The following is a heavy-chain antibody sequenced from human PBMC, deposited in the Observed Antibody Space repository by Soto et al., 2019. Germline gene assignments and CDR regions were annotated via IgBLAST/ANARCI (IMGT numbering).Heavy chain of an antibody. J-gene: IGHJ4*02. CDR3: ARDSPSISSSSYFDY. CDR1: GGTFSSYA. Sequence: SVKVSCKASGGTFSSYAISWVRQAPGQGLEWMGGIIPIFGTANYAQKFQGRVTITADESTSTAYMELSSLRSEDTAVYYCARDSPSISSSSYFDYWGQGTLVTVSS. CDR2: IIPIFGTA. V-gene: IGHV1-69*13. D-gene: IGHD6-6*01.